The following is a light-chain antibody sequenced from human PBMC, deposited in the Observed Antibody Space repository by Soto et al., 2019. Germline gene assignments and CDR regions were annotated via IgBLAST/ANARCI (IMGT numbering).Light chain of an antibody. CDR2: WAT. V-gene: IGKV4-1*01. CDR1: QSILYKSHNKNF. CDR3: QQYYNTPVT. J-gene: IGKJ4*01. Sequence: EIVMPQSPDSLAVPLGYSATINCKSLQSILYKSHNKNFLAWYQQKPGQPPRLLIYWATTRFSGVPDRFSGSGSGTDFTLTINSLQAEDVAVYYCQQYYNTPVTFGGGTKVDIK.